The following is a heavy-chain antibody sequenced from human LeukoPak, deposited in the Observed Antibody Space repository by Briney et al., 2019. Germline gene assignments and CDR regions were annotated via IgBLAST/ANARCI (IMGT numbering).Heavy chain of an antibody. CDR1: GGPISTYY. CDR2: IYNGGSS. J-gene: IGHJ5*02. Sequence: SETLSLTCTVSGGPISTYYWSWIRQSPEKGLEWIGDIYNGGSSDDNPSLRGRVSMSVDTSKNQFSLKLSSVTAADSAVYYCARDREHTYARCFGPWGQRTLVSVSS. D-gene: IGHD3-10*02. CDR3: ARDREHTYARCFGP. V-gene: IGHV4-59*01.